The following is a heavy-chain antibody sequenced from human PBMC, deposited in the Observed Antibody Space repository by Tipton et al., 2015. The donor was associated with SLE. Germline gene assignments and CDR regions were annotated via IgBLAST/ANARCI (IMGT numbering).Heavy chain of an antibody. D-gene: IGHD2-15*01. CDR1: GFSFRSYE. J-gene: IGHJ4*02. CDR2: ISSSGSTI. Sequence: SLRLSCAASGFSFRSYEMNWVRQAPGKGLEWVSYISSSGSTIYYADSVKGRFTISRDNARNSLYLQMNSLRAEDTAVYYCARDFVLPGYWGQGTLVTVSS. V-gene: IGHV3-48*03. CDR3: ARDFVLPGY.